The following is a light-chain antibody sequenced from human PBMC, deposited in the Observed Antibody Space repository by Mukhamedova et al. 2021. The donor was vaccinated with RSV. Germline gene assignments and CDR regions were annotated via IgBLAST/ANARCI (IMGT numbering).Light chain of an antibody. CDR2: GAS. CDR3: QQYNNWPPART. CDR1: QSVSSN. J-gene: IGKJ1*01. Sequence: CRASQSVSSNLAWYQQKPGQAPKLLIYGASTRATGIPARFSGSGSGTEFTLTISSLQSEDFAVYYCQQYNNWPPARTFGQGTKV. V-gene: IGKV3-15*01.